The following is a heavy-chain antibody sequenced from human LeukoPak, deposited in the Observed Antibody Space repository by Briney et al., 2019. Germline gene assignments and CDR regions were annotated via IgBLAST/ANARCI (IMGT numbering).Heavy chain of an antibody. Sequence: KASQTLSLTCTVSGGSISSYYWSWIRQPAGKGLEWIGRIYTSGSTNYNPSLKSRVTMSVDTSKNQFSLKLSSVTAADTAVYYCARDCSGGSCYSGFDYWGQGTLVTVSS. CDR1: GGSISSYY. CDR3: ARDCSGGSCYSGFDY. CDR2: IYTSGST. D-gene: IGHD2-15*01. J-gene: IGHJ4*02. V-gene: IGHV4-4*07.